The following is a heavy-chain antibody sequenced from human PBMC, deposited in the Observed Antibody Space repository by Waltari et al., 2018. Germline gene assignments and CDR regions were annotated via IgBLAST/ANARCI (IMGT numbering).Heavy chain of an antibody. CDR3: AREVVVVVAALNWFDP. Sequence: QVQLVQSGAEVKKPGSSVKVSCKASGGTFSSYTISWVRQAPGQGLEWMGRIIPILGIANDAQKFQGRVTITADKSTSTAYMELSSLRSEDTAVYYCAREVVVVVAALNWFDPWGQGTLVTVSS. V-gene: IGHV1-69*08. CDR2: IIPILGIA. CDR1: GGTFSSYT. J-gene: IGHJ5*02. D-gene: IGHD2-15*01.